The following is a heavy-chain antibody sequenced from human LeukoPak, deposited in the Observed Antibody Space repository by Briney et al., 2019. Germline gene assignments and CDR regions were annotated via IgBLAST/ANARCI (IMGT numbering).Heavy chain of an antibody. CDR3: ARSNYYGSGSYYPGGFDP. CDR2: IYYSGST. V-gene: IGHV4-59*01. CDR1: GGSISSYY. J-gene: IGHJ5*02. Sequence: PSETLSLTCTVSGGSISSYYWSWIRQPPGKGLEWIGYIYYSGSTNYNPSLKSRVTISVDTSKNQFSLKLSSVTAADTAVYYCARSNYYGSGSYYPGGFDPWGQGTLVTVSS. D-gene: IGHD3-10*01.